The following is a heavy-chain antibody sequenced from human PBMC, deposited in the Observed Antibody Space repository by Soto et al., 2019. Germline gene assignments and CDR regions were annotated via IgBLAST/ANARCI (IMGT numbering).Heavy chain of an antibody. Sequence: PGGSLRLSCTVSGCAFNNYGINWVRQAPGKGLEWVSSISKSDYTYYSDSVKGRFTISRDNAKNSVSLQMNTLRVEDTAVYYCAREDSIIIPAVSDFWGQGTLVTVSS. V-gene: IGHV3-21*01. CDR3: AREDSIIIPAVSDF. J-gene: IGHJ4*02. D-gene: IGHD2-2*01. CDR2: ISKSDYT. CDR1: GCAFNNYG.